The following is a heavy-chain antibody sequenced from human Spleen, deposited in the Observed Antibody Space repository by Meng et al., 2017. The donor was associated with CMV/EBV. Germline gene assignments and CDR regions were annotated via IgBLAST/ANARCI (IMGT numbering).Heavy chain of an antibody. CDR3: AKDGSVGVLVVDTYYFDY. CDR2: ISGSGGST. J-gene: IGHJ4*02. D-gene: IGHD3-22*01. Sequence: FTFSDYYMSWIRQAPGKGLEWVSGISGSGGSTYYADSVKGRFTISRDNSKNTLYLQMNGLRAEDTAVYYCAKDGSVGVLVVDTYYFDYWGQGTLVTVSS. CDR1: FTFSDYY. V-gene: IGHV3-23*01.